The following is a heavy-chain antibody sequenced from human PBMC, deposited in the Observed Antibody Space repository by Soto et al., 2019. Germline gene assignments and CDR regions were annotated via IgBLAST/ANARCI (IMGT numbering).Heavy chain of an antibody. CDR2: IIPILGIA. D-gene: IGHD3-9*01. J-gene: IGHJ6*02. Sequence: ASVKVSCKASGGTFSSYTISWVRQAPGQGLEWMGRIIPILGIANYAQKFQGRVTITRDMSTSTAYMELSSLRSEDTAVYYCAATYDILTGGYYYYGMDVWGQGTTVTVSS. CDR1: GGTFSSYT. CDR3: AATYDILTGGYYYYGMDV. V-gene: IGHV1-69*02.